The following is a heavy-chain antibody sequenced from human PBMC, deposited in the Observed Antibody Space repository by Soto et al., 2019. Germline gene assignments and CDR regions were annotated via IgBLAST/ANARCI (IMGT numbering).Heavy chain of an antibody. CDR2: IWYDGSNK. Sequence: PGGSLRLSCAASGFTFSSYGMHGVRQAPGKGLEWVAVIWYDGSNKYYADSVKGRFTISRDNSKKTLYLQMNSLRAEDTAVYYCARDDIDFEYSSSSIDYCGPGPLVTV. D-gene: IGHD6-6*01. J-gene: IGHJ4*02. CDR1: GFTFSSYG. CDR3: ARDDIDFEYSSSSIDY. V-gene: IGHV3-33*01.